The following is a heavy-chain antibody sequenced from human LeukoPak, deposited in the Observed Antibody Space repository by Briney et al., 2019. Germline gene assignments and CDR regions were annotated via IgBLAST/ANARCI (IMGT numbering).Heavy chain of an antibody. D-gene: IGHD5-12*01. V-gene: IGHV3-23*01. Sequence: GGSLRLSCAASRFTFNSYAMSWVRQAPGKGLEWVSVIGGSNGITFYVGSVKGRFTISRDNSKDTLYLQMNSLRAEDTAVYYCARSENSGWGYIDYWGQGTLVTVSS. CDR3: ARSENSGWGYIDY. CDR1: RFTFNSYA. J-gene: IGHJ4*02. CDR2: IGGSNGIT.